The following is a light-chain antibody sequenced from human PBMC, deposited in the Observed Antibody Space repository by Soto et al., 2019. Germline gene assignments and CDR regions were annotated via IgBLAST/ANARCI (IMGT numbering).Light chain of an antibody. Sequence: EIVLTQSPGTLSLSPGERATLSCRASQTVSGAYLACYRQKPGQAPRLLIYDVSRRATGIPDRFSGSGSGTDFTLTISRLEPEDFAVYYCQQYGNSLWTFGQGTKVDIK. V-gene: IGKV3-20*01. CDR3: QQYGNSLWT. CDR1: QTVSGAY. CDR2: DVS. J-gene: IGKJ1*01.